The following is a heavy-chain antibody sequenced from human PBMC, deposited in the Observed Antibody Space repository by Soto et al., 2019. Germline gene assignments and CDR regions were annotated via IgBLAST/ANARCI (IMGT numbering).Heavy chain of an antibody. CDR1: GGTFSSYA. D-gene: IGHD6-13*01. V-gene: IGHV1-69*13. Sequence: SVKVSCKASGGTFSSYAISWVRQAPGQGLEWMGGIIPIFGTANYAQKFQGRVTITADESTSTAYMELSSLRSEDTAVYYCARDFSGGVAAAGTEGDNWFDPWGQGTLVTSPQ. CDR2: IIPIFGTA. CDR3: ARDFSGGVAAAGTEGDNWFDP. J-gene: IGHJ5*02.